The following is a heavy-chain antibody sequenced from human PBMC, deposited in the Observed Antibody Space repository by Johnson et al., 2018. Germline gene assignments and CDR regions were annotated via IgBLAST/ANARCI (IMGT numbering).Heavy chain of an antibody. CDR2: IVVGSGNT. Sequence: QLLESGPEVKKPGTSVKVSCKASGFTFTSSAVQWVRQARGQRLEWIGWIVVGSGNTNYAQKFQERVTITRDMSTSTAYMELGSLRSEGTAVYYCAAVSRSTQGRITIFELEPYYYYGMDVWGQGTTVTVSS. D-gene: IGHD3-3*01. CDR1: GFTFTSSA. V-gene: IGHV1-58*01. CDR3: AAVSRSTQGRITIFELEPYYYYGMDV. J-gene: IGHJ6*02.